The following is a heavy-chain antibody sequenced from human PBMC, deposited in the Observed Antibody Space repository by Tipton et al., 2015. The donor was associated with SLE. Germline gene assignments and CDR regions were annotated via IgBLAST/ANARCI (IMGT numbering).Heavy chain of an antibody. V-gene: IGHV4-30-2*01. Sequence: TLSLTCAVSGGSISSGDYSWSWIRQPPGKGLEWIGYIYHSGSTYYNPSLKSRVTISVDRSKNQFSLKLSSVTAADTAVYYCARGTMRGWFDPWGQGTLVTVSS. CDR1: GGSISSGDYS. D-gene: IGHD1-1*01. CDR2: IYHSGST. CDR3: ARGTMRGWFDP. J-gene: IGHJ5*02.